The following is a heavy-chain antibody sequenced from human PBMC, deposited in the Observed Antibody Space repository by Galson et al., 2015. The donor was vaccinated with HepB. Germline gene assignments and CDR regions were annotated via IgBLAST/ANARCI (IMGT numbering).Heavy chain of an antibody. CDR2: IWYDGSNK. CDR1: GFTFSSYG. V-gene: IGHV3-33*08. J-gene: IGHJ3*02. Sequence: SLRLSCAASGFTFSSYGMHWVRQAPGKGLEWVAVIWYDGSNKYYADSVKGRFTISRDNSKNTLYLQMNSLRAEDTAVYYCAQQWLVLGAFDIWGQGTMVTVSS. CDR3: AQQWLVLGAFDI. D-gene: IGHD6-19*01.